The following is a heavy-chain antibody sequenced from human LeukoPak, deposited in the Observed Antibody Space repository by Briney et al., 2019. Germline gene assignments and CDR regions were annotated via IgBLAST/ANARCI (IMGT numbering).Heavy chain of an antibody. CDR3: ARESFTVVPAAIGRNWYFDL. J-gene: IGHJ2*01. Sequence: SETLSLTCTVSGGSISSSSYYWSWIRQPAGKGLEWIGRIYTSGSTNYNPSLKSRVTMSVDTSKNQFSLKLSSVTAADTAVYYCARESFTVVPAAIGRNWYFDLWGRGTLVTVSS. CDR1: GGSISSSSYY. CDR2: IYTSGST. V-gene: IGHV4-61*02. D-gene: IGHD2-2*01.